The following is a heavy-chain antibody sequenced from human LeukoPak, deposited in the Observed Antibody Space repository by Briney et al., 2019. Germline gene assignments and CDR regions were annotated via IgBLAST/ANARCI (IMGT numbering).Heavy chain of an antibody. CDR3: ARGLVYGSGSYYRYYYYGMDV. J-gene: IGHJ6*02. CDR2: INHSGST. Sequence: TTSETLSLTCAVYGGSFSGYYWSWICQPPGKGLEWIGEINHSGSTNYNPSLKSRVTISVDTSKNQFSLKLSSVTAADTAVYYCARGLVYGSGSYYRYYYYGMDVWGQGTTVTASS. V-gene: IGHV4-34*01. D-gene: IGHD3-10*01. CDR1: GGSFSGYY.